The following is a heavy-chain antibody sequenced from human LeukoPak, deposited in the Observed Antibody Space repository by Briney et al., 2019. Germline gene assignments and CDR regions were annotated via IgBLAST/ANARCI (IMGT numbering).Heavy chain of an antibody. CDR1: GFTFGTYW. D-gene: IGHD3-10*01. J-gene: IGHJ4*02. CDR3: ATDYYVSGSYYRLFY. V-gene: IGHV3-74*01. Sequence: GGSLRLSCGASGFTFGTYWMHWVRQAPGKGLVWVSGINSDGGATTYADSVKGRFTISRDNAKNTLYLQMNNLRAEDTAIYYCATDYYVSGSYYRLFYWGQGTLVTVSS. CDR2: INSDGGAT.